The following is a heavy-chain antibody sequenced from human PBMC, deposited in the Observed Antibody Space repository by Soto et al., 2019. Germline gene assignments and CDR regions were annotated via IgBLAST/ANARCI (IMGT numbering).Heavy chain of an antibody. Sequence: SETLSLTCSVSGDSISRIDYYWTWIRQHPEKGLEWIGNIYFRGNTYYSPSLESRLTISVDTSKNQFSLTLTSVTAADTAVYYCAREGGSYDSGGYLIRGAFDIWGQGTMVTVSS. CDR1: GDSISRIDYY. CDR3: AREGGSYDSGGYLIRGAFDI. CDR2: IYFRGNT. D-gene: IGHD3-22*01. V-gene: IGHV4-31*03. J-gene: IGHJ3*02.